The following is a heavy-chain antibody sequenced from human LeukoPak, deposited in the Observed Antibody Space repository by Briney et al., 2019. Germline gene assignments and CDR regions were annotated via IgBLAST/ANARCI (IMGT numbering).Heavy chain of an antibody. CDR1: GFTFSSYS. J-gene: IGHJ6*02. Sequence: GGSLRLSCAASGFTFSSYSMNWVRQAPGKGLEWVSYISSSSSTIYYADSVKGRFTISRDNAKNSLYLQMNSLRAEDTAVYYCARDSCSSTSCYSQYYYYGMDVWGQGTTATVSS. V-gene: IGHV3-48*01. D-gene: IGHD2-2*01. CDR3: ARDSCSSTSCYSQYYYYGMDV. CDR2: ISSSSSTI.